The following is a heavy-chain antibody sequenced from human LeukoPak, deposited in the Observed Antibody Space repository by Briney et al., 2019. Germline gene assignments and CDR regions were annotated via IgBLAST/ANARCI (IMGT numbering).Heavy chain of an antibody. Sequence: SETLSLTCTVSGGSISSYYLSWIRQPAGKGLEWIGRIYTSGSTNYNPSLKSRVTMSVDTSKNQFSLKLSSVTAADTAVYYCAREAIAVADGGNWFDPWGQGTLVTVSS. D-gene: IGHD6-19*01. J-gene: IGHJ5*02. CDR3: AREAIAVADGGNWFDP. V-gene: IGHV4-4*07. CDR1: GGSISSYY. CDR2: IYTSGST.